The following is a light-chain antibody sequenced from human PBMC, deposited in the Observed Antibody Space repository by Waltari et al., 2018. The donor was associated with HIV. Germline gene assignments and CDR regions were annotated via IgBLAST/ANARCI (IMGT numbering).Light chain of an antibody. V-gene: IGKV1-13*02. Sequence: AIQLTQSPSSLSASVGDRVTITCRASRGISSALAWYQQKPGKAPKLLIYDASSLESGVPSRFSGSGSGTDFTLTISSLQPEDFATYYCQQFNSYPHSFTFGPGTKVDIK. CDR2: DAS. CDR1: RGISSA. J-gene: IGKJ3*01. CDR3: QQFNSYPHSFT.